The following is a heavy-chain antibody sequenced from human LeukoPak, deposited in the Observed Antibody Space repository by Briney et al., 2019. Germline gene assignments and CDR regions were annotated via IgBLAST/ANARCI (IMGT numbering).Heavy chain of an antibody. V-gene: IGHV1-2*02. CDR3: ARDMNSGYVYLWFDP. Sequence: VASVKVSCKASGYTFTGYYMHWVRQAPGQGLEWMGWINPNSGGTNYAQKFQGRVTMTRDTSISTAYMELSRLRSDDTAVYYCARDMNSGYVYLWFDPWGQGTLVTVSS. D-gene: IGHD5-12*01. CDR2: INPNSGGT. J-gene: IGHJ5*02. CDR1: GYTFTGYY.